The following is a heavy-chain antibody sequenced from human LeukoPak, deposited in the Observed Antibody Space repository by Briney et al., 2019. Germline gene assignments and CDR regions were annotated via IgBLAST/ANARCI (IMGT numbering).Heavy chain of an antibody. CDR2: ISTSSSTI. Sequence: GGSLRLACAVSGFTFSDYTMIWVRQAPGKGLEWVSYISTSSSTIYYADSVKGRFTISRDNAKNALYLQMNSLRAEDTAVYYCARVPSGYTLGYGYYYYYMDVWGKGTTVTVSS. D-gene: IGHD5-18*01. CDR3: ARVPSGYTLGYGYYYYYMDV. J-gene: IGHJ6*03. CDR1: GFTFSDYT. V-gene: IGHV3-48*04.